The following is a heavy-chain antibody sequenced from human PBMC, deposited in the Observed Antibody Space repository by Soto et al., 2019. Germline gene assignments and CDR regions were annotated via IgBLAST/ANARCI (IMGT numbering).Heavy chain of an antibody. CDR2: IYHSGSP. J-gene: IGHJ3*01. V-gene: IGHV4-4*02. D-gene: IGHD3-16*01. CDR1: SGSIFTTNW. Sequence: QVQLQESGPGLVKPSGTLSLTCAASSGSIFTTNWWSWVRQSPGRGLQWIGDIYHSGSPKYNPSLKRGGSISIDKSKDRFFLNLTSVTAADTAVYYCARKPDVATAKVGGGYVFDVWGQGTMVTVSS. CDR3: ARKPDVATAKVGGGYVFDV.